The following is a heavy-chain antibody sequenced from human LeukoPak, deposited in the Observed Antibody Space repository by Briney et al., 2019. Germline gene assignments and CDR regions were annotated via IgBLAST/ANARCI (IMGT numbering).Heavy chain of an antibody. CDR1: SFTSYW. J-gene: IGHJ4*02. D-gene: IGHD4/OR15-4a*01. V-gene: IGHV4-39*01. CDR2: IYYGRTT. CDR3: VRHDGRGGATMGALDS. Sequence: SFTSYWIGWVRQMPGKGLEWIGSIYYGRTTYYNPSLNNRVSISVVTSKNQFSLQLNSMSAADTAVYYCVRHDGRGGATMGALDSWGQGSLVTVSS.